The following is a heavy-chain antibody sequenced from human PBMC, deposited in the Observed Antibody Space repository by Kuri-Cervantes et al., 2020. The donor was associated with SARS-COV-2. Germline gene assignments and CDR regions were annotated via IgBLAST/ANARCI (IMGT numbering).Heavy chain of an antibody. CDR2: ISYDGSNK. V-gene: IGHV3-30-3*01. CDR1: GFTFSSYA. CDR3: ARDPQRYFVWLLSYYYYGMDV. J-gene: IGHJ6*02. Sequence: GGSLRLSCAASGFTFSSYAMHWVRQAPGKGLEWMAVISYDGSNKYYADSVKGRFTISRDNSKNTLYLQMNSLRAEDTAVYYCARDPQRYFVWLLSYYYYGMDVWGQGTTVTVSS. D-gene: IGHD3-9*01.